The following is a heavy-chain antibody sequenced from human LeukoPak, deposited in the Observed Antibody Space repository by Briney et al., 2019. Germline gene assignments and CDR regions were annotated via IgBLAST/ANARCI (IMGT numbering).Heavy chain of an antibody. CDR2: ICGCGADT. J-gene: IGHJ4*02. D-gene: IGHD2-15*01. CDR1: GFAFSNYA. V-gene: IGHV3-23*01. Sequence: PGGSLRLSRAASGFAFSNYAMAWVRQAPGRDPGWVSFICGCGADTYHLDCVKGRFTISRDNSKNTLYLQMNSLRAEDTAVYFCAKGTLGHCNGASCYPLDYWGQGTLVTVSS. CDR3: AKGTLGHCNGASCYPLDY.